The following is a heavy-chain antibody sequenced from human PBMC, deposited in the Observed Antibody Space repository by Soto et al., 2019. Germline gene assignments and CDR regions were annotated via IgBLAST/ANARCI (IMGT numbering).Heavy chain of an antibody. CDR2: IIPIFGTA. V-gene: IGHV1-69*13. D-gene: IGHD4-4*01. J-gene: IGHJ6*02. CDR1: GGTFSSYA. Sequence: SVKVSCKASGGTFSSYAISWVRQAPGQGLEWMGGIIPIFGTANYAQKFQGRVTITADESTSTAYMELSSLRSEDTAVYYCARDNDYSNLGYYYYGMDVWGQGHTVTVSS. CDR3: ARDNDYSNLGYYYYGMDV.